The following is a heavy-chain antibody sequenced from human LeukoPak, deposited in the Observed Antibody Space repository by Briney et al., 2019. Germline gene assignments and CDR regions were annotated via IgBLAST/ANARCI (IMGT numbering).Heavy chain of an antibody. D-gene: IGHD6-19*01. CDR3: ASSTIAVAGSGGFDY. J-gene: IGHJ4*02. CDR2: IYYSGST. Sequence: SETLSLTCTVSGGSISSGGYYWSWIRQPPGKGLEWIGYIYYSGSTNYNPSLKSRVTITVDTSKNQFSLKLSSVTAADTAVYYCASSTIAVAGSGGFDYWGQGTLVTVSS. V-gene: IGHV4-61*08. CDR1: GGSISSGGYY.